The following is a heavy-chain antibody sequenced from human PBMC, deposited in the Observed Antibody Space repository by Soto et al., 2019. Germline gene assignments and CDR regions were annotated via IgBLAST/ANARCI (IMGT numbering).Heavy chain of an antibody. CDR2: ISHDGSNT. J-gene: IGHJ4*02. CDR3: AKDAGSTEYFFAS. V-gene: IGHV3-30*18. CDR1: GFTFRTNA. Sequence: VQVVESGGGVVQPGRSLRLSCAASGFTFRTNAMHWVRQAPGKGLEWVAVISHDGSNTDYGDSVKGRFTISRDNSKSTLSLQMNSLRPEDTGAYYCAKDAGSTEYFFASWGQGTLVSVSS.